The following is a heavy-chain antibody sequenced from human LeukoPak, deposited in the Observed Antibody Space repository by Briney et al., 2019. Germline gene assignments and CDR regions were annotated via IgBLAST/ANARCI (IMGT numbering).Heavy chain of an antibody. D-gene: IGHD6-19*01. Sequence: GASVKVSCKTSGYTFTRHSMHWVRQAPGQGLEWMGIINPNGGRTTYAQKIQGRVTMTRDMSTGTMYMEMSSLRSEDTAVYYCARDNNGWAWDCWGQGTLVTVPS. J-gene: IGHJ4*02. CDR3: ARDNNGWAWDC. CDR1: GYTFTRHS. CDR2: INPNGGRT. V-gene: IGHV1-46*01.